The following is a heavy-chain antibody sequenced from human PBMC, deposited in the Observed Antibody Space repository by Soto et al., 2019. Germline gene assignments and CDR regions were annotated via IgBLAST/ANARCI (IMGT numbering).Heavy chain of an antibody. Sequence: EVQLLESGGNLVQPGGSLRLSCAASRFTFSNYAMSWVRQAPGKGLEWVSAISAGGGGTNYADSVKGRFTIPRDNSKNTLYQQMNSLRAEDTAVYYCANRVGPGGIPGGMDVWGQGTTVTVSS. CDR3: ANRVGPGGIPGGMDV. V-gene: IGHV3-23*01. CDR1: RFTFSNYA. D-gene: IGHD1-26*01. J-gene: IGHJ6*02. CDR2: ISAGGGGT.